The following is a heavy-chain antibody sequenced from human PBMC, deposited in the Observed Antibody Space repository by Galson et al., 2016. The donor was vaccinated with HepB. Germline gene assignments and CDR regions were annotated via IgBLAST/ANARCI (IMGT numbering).Heavy chain of an antibody. V-gene: IGHV4-61*01. CDR2: VYRNGDT. D-gene: IGHD6-19*01. J-gene: IGHJ4*02. CDR1: GASVTSSSHY. CDR3: ARGRGGSGSPFEH. Sequence: SETLSLTCSVSGASVTSSSHYWNWIRQAPGKGLEWVGHVYRNGDTSYNPSLKSRVTMSVDTSRNQFSLKMNSVTAADTAVYYCARGRGGSGSPFEHWGQGTLVPVSS.